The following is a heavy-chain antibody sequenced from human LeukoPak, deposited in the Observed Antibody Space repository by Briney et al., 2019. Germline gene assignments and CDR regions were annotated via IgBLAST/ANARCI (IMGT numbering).Heavy chain of an antibody. CDR1: GHTFTSYD. J-gene: IGHJ4*02. CDR2: MNPNSGNT. CDR3: ARGGYCSGGSCYPLERPLVY. Sequence: ASVKVSCKASGHTFTSYDINWVRQATGQGLEWMGWMNPNSGNTGYAQKFQGRVTMTRNTSISTAYMELSSLRSEDTAVYYCARGGYCSGGSCYPLERPLVYWGQGTLVTVSS. V-gene: IGHV1-8*01. D-gene: IGHD2-15*01.